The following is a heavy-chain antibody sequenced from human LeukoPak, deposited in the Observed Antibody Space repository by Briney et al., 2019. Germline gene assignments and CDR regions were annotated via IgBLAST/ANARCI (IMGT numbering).Heavy chain of an antibody. V-gene: IGHV1-46*01. J-gene: IGHJ4*02. D-gene: IGHD3-22*01. CDR2: ISPSGGST. CDR1: GYTFTSNY. CDR3: ARKWIFSSGYYYFDY. Sequence: ASVKVSCNGYTFTSNYMHWVRQAPGQGPEWMGVISPSGGSTTYAQKFQGRVTLTRDMSTSTDYLELSSLRSEDTAVYYCARKWIFSSGYYYFDYWGQGTLVTVSS.